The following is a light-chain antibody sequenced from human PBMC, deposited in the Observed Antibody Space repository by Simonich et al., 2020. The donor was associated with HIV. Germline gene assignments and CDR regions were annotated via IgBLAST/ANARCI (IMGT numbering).Light chain of an antibody. CDR3: SSYTNISTLV. V-gene: IGLV2-14*02. CDR2: EVS. J-gene: IGLJ3*02. CDR1: SSDVGRYNL. Sequence: QSALPQPASVSGSPGQSITISCTGTSSDVGRYNLVSWYQQHPGKAPKLMIYEVSNRPSGVPDRFSGSKSGNTASLTISGLQAEDEADYYCSSYTNISTLVFGGGTKLTVL.